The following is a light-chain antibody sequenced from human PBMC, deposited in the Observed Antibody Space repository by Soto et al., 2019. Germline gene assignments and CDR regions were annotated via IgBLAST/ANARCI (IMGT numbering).Light chain of an antibody. CDR3: SSCAGSNNLV. CDR1: TSDVGGYKY. V-gene: IGLV2-8*01. J-gene: IGLJ2*01. CDR2: EVS. Sequence: QSALTQPPSASGSPGQSVTISCTGTTSDVGGYKYVSWYQHHPGKAPKLMIYEVSKRPSGVPDRFSGSKSGNTASLTVSGLQAEDEADYYCSSCAGSNNLVFGGGTKLTVL.